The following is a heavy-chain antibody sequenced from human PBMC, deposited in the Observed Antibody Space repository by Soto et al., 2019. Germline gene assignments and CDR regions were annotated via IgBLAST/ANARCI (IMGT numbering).Heavy chain of an antibody. CDR3: AKDGDGGWPFDH. Sequence: EVQLVESGGGLVQSGGSLTLSCASSGFTFKNYWMHWVRQAPGKGLEWVATIKPDATVTSYGVSVRGRFSVSRDNTNNSLSLQMNILRAADTAVYYCAKDGDGGWPFDHWGQGTLVTVSS. D-gene: IGHD3-16*01. CDR2: IKPDATVT. CDR1: GFTFKNYW. V-gene: IGHV3-7*03. J-gene: IGHJ4*02.